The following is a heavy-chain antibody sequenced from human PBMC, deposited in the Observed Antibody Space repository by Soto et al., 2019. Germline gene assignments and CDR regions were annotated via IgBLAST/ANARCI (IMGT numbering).Heavy chain of an antibody. CDR3: SSGWNYYYYMDV. CDR2: IYYSGST. V-gene: IGHV4-39*01. CDR1: GGSSISSSYC. Sequence: PLETHPHTSTVSGGSSISSSYCWGWIRQPPGKGLEWIGSIYYSGSTYYNPSLKSRVTISVDTSKNQFSLKLSSVTAADTAVYYCSSGWNYYYYMDVWGKGTTVTVSS. D-gene: IGHD6-19*01. J-gene: IGHJ6*03.